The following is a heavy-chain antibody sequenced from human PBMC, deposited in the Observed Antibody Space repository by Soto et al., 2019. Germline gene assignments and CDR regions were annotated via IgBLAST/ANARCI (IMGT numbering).Heavy chain of an antibody. CDR2: IIPIFGTA. Sequence: QVQLVQSGVEVKKPGSSVKVSCKASGGTFSSYAVSWVRQAPGHGLEWMGGIIPIFGTANYAQKFQGRVTINADESTSIVYMELSSLRSEDTAVYYCARAATVVGNDYYYGMDVWGQGTTVTVSS. J-gene: IGHJ6*02. CDR3: ARAATVVGNDYYYGMDV. D-gene: IGHD6-19*01. V-gene: IGHV1-69*12. CDR1: GGTFSSYA.